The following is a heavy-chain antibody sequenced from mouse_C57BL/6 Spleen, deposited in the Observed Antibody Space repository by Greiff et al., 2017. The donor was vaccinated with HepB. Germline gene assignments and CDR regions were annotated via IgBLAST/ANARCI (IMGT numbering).Heavy chain of an antibody. CDR3: AKTAGTPYWYFDV. CDR2: IWRGGST. V-gene: IGHV2-4*01. D-gene: IGHD3-3*01. Sequence: QVQLQQSGPGLVQPSQSLSITCTVSGFSFTSYGVHWVRQPPGKGLEWLGVIWRGGSTDYNAAFISRLSISKDNSKSQVFFKMNSLQADDTAIYYCAKTAGTPYWYFDVWGTGTTVTVSS. J-gene: IGHJ1*03. CDR1: GFSFTSYG.